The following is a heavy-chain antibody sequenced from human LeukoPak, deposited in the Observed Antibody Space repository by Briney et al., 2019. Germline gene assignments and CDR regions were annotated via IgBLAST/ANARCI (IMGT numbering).Heavy chain of an antibody. CDR2: IIPILGIA. V-gene: IGHV1-69*04. Sequence: SLKVSCRASGGTFSSYTISWVRQAPGQGLEWMGRIIPILGIANYAQKFQGRVTITADRSTSAAYMELSSLRSEDTAVYYCARERTMIVQVRALDIWGQGTMVTVSS. J-gene: IGHJ3*02. D-gene: IGHD3-22*01. CDR1: GGTFSSYT. CDR3: ARERTMIVQVRALDI.